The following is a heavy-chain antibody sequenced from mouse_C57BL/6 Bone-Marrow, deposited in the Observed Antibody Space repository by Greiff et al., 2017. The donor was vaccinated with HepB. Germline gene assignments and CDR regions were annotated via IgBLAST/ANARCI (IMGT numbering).Heavy chain of an antibody. CDR1: GYTFTDYY. V-gene: IGHV1-19*01. CDR2: INPYNGGT. Sequence: VQLQQSGPVLVKPGASVKMSCKASGYTFTDYYMNWVKQSHGKSLEWIGVINPYNGGTSYNQKFKGKATLTVDKSSSTAYMQLSSLTSEDSAVYYCARSTPSYYFDYWGQGTTLTVSS. CDR3: ARSTPSYYFDY. J-gene: IGHJ2*01.